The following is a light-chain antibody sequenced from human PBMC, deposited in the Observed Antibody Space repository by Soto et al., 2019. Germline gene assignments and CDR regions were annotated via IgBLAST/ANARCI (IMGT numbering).Light chain of an antibody. CDR2: AAS. J-gene: IGKJ2*01. V-gene: IGKV1-39*01. CDR3: QQSYSLPYT. Sequence: IQMTQSPSSLSASVGDRVTITCRASQGIRNDLGWYQQKPGKAPNLLIYAASSLQSGVSSRFSGSGSGTDFTLTISSLQPEDSATYYCQQSYSLPYTLGQGTKVDIK. CDR1: QGIRND.